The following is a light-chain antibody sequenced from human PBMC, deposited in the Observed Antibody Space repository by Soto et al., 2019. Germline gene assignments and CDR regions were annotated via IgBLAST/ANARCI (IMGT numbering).Light chain of an antibody. Sequence: DIQMTQSPSSLSASVGDRVTITCRASQDISSFLNWYQQKPGKAPNLLIHTASSLQSGVPSRFGGGGSGTDLTLTIRGLQPEDAATYFCQQSFTTQWTFGQGTKVEI. J-gene: IGKJ1*01. CDR3: QQSFTTQWT. CDR2: TAS. V-gene: IGKV1-39*01. CDR1: QDISSF.